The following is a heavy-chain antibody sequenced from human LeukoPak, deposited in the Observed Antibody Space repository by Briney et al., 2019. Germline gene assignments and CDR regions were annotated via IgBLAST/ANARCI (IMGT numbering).Heavy chain of an antibody. CDR2: ISGGGGST. V-gene: IGHV3-23*01. CDR3: AKTMYYFDSSGYYYFQD. J-gene: IGHJ1*01. Sequence: GGSLRLSCAASGFTFSGYAMTWVRQAPGKGLEWASGISGGGGSTYYADSVKGRFTISRDNSKNTLSLQMNGLRADDTAIYYCAKTMYYFDSSGYYYFQDWGQGTLVTVSS. D-gene: IGHD3-22*01. CDR1: GFTFSGYA.